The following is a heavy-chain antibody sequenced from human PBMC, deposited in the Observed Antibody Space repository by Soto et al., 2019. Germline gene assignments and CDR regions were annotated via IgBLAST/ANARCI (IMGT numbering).Heavy chain of an antibody. Sequence: PSETLSLTCAVSGGSINSGGYSWSWIRQPPGKCLEFVGYISGCGGTYYNPSLKGRVTISVDRTRNQFSLSLTSVTGAATAVYLCVRERSVRFDPWGQGTLVTVSS. V-gene: IGHV4-30-2*01. CDR3: VRERSVRFDP. J-gene: IGHJ5*02. CDR1: GGSINSGGYS. CDR2: ISGCGGT.